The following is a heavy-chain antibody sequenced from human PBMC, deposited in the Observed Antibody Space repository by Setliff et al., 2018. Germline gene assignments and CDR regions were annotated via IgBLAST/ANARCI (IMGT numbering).Heavy chain of an antibody. D-gene: IGHD3-22*01. CDR3: ARSGYYSIDAFDI. CDR1: DASIGGSGYY. J-gene: IGHJ3*02. V-gene: IGHV4-39*07. CDR2: IHYSGST. Sequence: SETLSLTCTVSDASIGGSGYYWGWIRQPPGKGPEWIGNIHYSGSTHYNPSLKSRVTISVDTSRNHFSLKLNSVTAADTAVYYCARSGYYSIDAFDIWGQGTMVTVSS.